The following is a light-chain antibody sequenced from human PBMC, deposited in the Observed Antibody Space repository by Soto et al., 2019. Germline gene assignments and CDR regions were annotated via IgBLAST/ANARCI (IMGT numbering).Light chain of an antibody. CDR2: DAS. CDR1: ESISSY. CDR3: QQRSKWPLT. V-gene: IGKV3-11*01. J-gene: IGKJ4*01. Sequence: EIVLTQSPATLSLFPGERATLSCRASESISSYLAWYQQRPGQAPSLLIYDASNRATGIPARFSGSGSGTDFTLTIDNLEPEDFAVYYCQQRSKWPLTFGGGTTVEI.